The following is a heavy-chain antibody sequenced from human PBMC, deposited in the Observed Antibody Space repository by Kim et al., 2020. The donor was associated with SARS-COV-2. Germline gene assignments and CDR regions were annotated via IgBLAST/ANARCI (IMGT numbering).Heavy chain of an antibody. CDR2: MNPNSGNT. J-gene: IGHJ5*02. CDR3: ARKKGAVGNWKFDP. Sequence: ASVKVSCKASGYTFTSYDINWVRQATGQGLEWMGWMNPNSGNTGYAQKFQGRVTMTRNTSISTAYMELSSLRSEDTAVYYCARKKGAVGNWKFDPWGQGTLVTVSS. CDR1: GYTFTSYD. D-gene: IGHD1-20*01. V-gene: IGHV1-8*01.